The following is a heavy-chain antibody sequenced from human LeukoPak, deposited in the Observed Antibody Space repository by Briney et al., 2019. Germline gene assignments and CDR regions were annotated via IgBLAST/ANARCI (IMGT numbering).Heavy chain of an antibody. CDR2: IYYSGST. D-gene: IGHD6-19*01. CDR3: ARGVGGWDFDY. V-gene: IGHV4-39*01. CDR1: GGSISSSSYY. J-gene: IGHJ4*02. Sequence: SETLSLTCTVSGGSISSSSYYWGWIRQPPGKGLEWIGSIYYSGSTYYNPSLKSRVTISVDTSKNQFSLKLSSVTAADTAVYYCARGVGGWDFDYWGQGTLVTVSS.